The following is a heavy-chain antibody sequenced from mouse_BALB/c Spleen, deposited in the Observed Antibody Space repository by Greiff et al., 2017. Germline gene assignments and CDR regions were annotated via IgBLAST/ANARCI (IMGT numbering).Heavy chain of an antibody. J-gene: IGHJ3*01. CDR1: GFTFTDYY. D-gene: IGHD2-14*01. CDR2: IRNKANGYTT. V-gene: IGHV7-3*02. Sequence: EVQLVESGGGLVQPGGSLRLSCATSGFTFTDYYMSWVRQPPGKALEWLGFIRNKANGYTTEYSASVKGRFTISRDNSQSILYLQMNTLRAEDSATYYCARDEGDYRYLFAYWGQGTLVTVSA. CDR3: ARDEGDYRYLFAY.